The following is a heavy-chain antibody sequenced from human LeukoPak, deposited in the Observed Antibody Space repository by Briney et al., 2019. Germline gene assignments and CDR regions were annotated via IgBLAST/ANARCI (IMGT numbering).Heavy chain of an antibody. CDR3: ARVGYCSSTSCYTGGTDY. CDR1: GYTFTSYD. D-gene: IGHD2-2*02. CDR2: MNPNSGNT. J-gene: IGHJ4*02. V-gene: IGHV1-8*01. Sequence: ASVKVSCKASGYTFTSYDINWVRQATGQGLEWMGWMNPNSGNTGYAQKFQGRVTMTRNTSISTAYMELSSLRSEDTAVYYCARVGYCSSTSCYTGGTDYWGQGTLVTVSS.